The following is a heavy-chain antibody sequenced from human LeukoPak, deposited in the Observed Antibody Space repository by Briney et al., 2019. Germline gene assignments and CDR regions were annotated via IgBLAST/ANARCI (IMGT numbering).Heavy chain of an antibody. CDR2: INSDGSST. D-gene: IGHD5-12*01. CDR1: GFTFGSYW. CDR3: ARAPQYVKWLPGVGYYYYYYMDV. V-gene: IGHV3-74*01. Sequence: GGSLRLSCAASGFTFGSYWMHWVRQAPGKGLVWVSRINSDGSSTSYADSVKGRFTISRDNSKNTLYLQMNSLGAEDTAVYYCARAPQYVKWLPGVGYYYYYYMDVWGKGTTVTVSS. J-gene: IGHJ6*03.